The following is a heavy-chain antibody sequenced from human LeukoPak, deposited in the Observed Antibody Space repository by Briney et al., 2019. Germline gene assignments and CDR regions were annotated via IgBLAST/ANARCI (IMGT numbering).Heavy chain of an antibody. CDR1: GFTFSDFY. V-gene: IGHV3-33*08. CDR3: ARKYGFDY. J-gene: IGHJ4*02. D-gene: IGHD2-2*01. CDR2: IWYDGSSK. Sequence: PGGSLRLSCAASGFTFSDFYMTWIRQAPGKGLEWVAVIWYDGSSKYYADSVKGRFTISRDNSKNTLYLQMNSLRAEDTAVYYCARKYGFDYWGQGTLVTVSS.